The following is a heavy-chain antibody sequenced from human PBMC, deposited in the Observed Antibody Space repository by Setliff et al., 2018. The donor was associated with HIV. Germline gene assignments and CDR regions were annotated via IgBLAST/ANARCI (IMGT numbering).Heavy chain of an antibody. CDR2: MYYSGTT. J-gene: IGHJ4*02. CDR1: GGSISSYY. V-gene: IGHV4-59*01. D-gene: IGHD3-10*01. CDR3: ATSGSWFGEFK. Sequence: PSETLSLTCTVSGGSISSYYWSWIRQPPGKRLEWIGYMYYSGTTNYNPSLKSRVTISVDTSKNQFSLKLRSVTAADTAVYYCATSGSWFGEFKWGQGTLVTVSS.